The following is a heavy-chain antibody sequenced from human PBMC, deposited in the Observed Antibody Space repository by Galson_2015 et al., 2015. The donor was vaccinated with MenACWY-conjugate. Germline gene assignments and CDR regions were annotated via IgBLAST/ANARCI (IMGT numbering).Heavy chain of an antibody. D-gene: IGHD3-10*01. CDR2: VGLGGRST. V-gene: IGHV3-23*01. CDR3: AKVIFGARYYFEH. Sequence: SLRLSCAASGFAFDDYAMSWVRQAPRKGLQWVAGVGLGGRSTYYTDPVRGRFTISRDNSKNTLDLQMDSLRVEDTAVYYCAKVIFGARYYFEHWGQGSLVIVTS. CDR1: GFAFDDYA. J-gene: IGHJ4*02.